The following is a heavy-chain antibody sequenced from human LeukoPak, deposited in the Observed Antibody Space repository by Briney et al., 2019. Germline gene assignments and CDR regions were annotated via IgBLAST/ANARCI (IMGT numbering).Heavy chain of an antibody. D-gene: IGHD3-16*01. CDR2: IRRRSNTYTT. J-gene: IGHJ3*02. CDR1: GFPFSDYI. CDR3: TRDGGEGGNSAFDI. Sequence: GGSLRLSCAASGFPFSDYILDWVRQAPGKGLEWVGRIRRRSNTYTTEYAASVKGRFIISRDDSKNSLYLQMNSLKTEDTAVYHCTRDGGEGGNSAFDIWGQGTTVTVSS. V-gene: IGHV3-72*01.